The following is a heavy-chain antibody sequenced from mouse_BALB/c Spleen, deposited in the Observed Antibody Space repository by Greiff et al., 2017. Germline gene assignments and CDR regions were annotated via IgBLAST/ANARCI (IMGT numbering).Heavy chain of an antibody. V-gene: IGHV5-6-5*01. CDR2: ISSGGST. Sequence: EVKVVESGGGLVKPGGSLKLSCAASGFTFSSYAMSWVRQTPEKRLEWVASISSGGSTYYPDSVKGRFTISRDNARNILYLQMSSLRSEDTAMYYCARDSARDFDYWGQGTTLTVSS. CDR3: ARDSARDFDY. CDR1: GFTFSSYA. J-gene: IGHJ2*01.